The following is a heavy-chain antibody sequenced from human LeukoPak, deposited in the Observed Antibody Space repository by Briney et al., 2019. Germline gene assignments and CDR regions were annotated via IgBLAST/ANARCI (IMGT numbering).Heavy chain of an antibody. CDR2: VNPNSGNT. J-gene: IGHJ4*02. CDR1: GYTFTSYD. Sequence: ASVKVSCKASGYTFTSYDINWVRQATGQGLGWMGWVNPNSGNTGYAQKFQGRVTMTRNTSISTVYMELSSLRSEDTAVYYCARGAPGSYCSGGSCPYSDYWGQGTLVSVSS. V-gene: IGHV1-8*01. D-gene: IGHD2-15*01. CDR3: ARGAPGSYCSGGSCPYSDY.